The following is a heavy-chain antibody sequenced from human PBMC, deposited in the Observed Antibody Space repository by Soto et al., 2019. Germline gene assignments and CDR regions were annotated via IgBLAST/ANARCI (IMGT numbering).Heavy chain of an antibody. Sequence: ASVKVSFKASGYTFTSYDINWVRQATGQGLEWMGWMNPNSGNTGYAQKFQGRVTMTRNTSISTAYMELSSLRSEDTAVYYCARDCSSTSCYHGWGQGTLVTVSS. V-gene: IGHV1-8*01. CDR3: ARDCSSTSCYHG. J-gene: IGHJ4*02. D-gene: IGHD2-2*01. CDR2: MNPNSGNT. CDR1: GYTFTSYD.